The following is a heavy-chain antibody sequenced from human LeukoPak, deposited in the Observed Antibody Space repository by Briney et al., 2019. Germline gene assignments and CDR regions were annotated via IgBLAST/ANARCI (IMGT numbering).Heavy chain of an antibody. V-gene: IGHV4-61*02. D-gene: IGHD3-16*01. J-gene: IGHJ4*02. Sequence: PSETLSLTCTVSGGSISSGDYYWSWIRQPPGKGLEWIGRIYTSGSTNYNPSLKSRVTMSVDTSKNQFSLKLSSVTAADTAVYYCARVRLGYFDYWGQGTLVTVSS. CDR2: IYTSGST. CDR3: ARVRLGYFDY. CDR1: GGSISSGDYY.